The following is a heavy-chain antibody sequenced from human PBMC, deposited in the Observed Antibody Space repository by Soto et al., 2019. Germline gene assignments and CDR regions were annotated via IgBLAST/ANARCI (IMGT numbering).Heavy chain of an antibody. V-gene: IGHV1-69*01. CDR3: ARVLYYGSGSYSPYGMDV. D-gene: IGHD3-10*01. CDR2: VSPPFRTS. Sequence: VQLVQSGAEVKKPGSSVKVSCKTSGVSFNNNGIGWVRQAPGHGLEWMGGVSPPFRTSHYARKFQGRISITADASTGTVNMELSSLTSEDTAQYYCARVLYYGSGSYSPYGMDVWGQGTTVTVSS. J-gene: IGHJ6*02. CDR1: GVSFNNNG.